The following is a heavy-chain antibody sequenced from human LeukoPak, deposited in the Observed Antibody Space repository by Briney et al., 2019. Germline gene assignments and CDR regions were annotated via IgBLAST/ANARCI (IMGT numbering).Heavy chain of an antibody. J-gene: IGHJ5*02. CDR3: TKDSGTYNWLDP. CDR2: IDRKVKGYAT. D-gene: IGHD1-26*01. Sequence: GRSLRLSCAGSGFIFCDSAIHWVRQASGKGLEWGGLIDRKVKGYATAFAASVKGRFTISRDDSQNTAFLHMDTLKTEDTALYYCTKDSGTYNWLDPWGQGTLVTVSS. V-gene: IGHV3-73*01. CDR1: GFIFCDSA.